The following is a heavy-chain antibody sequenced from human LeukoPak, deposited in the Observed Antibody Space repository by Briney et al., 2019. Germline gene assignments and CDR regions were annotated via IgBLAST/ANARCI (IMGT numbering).Heavy chain of an antibody. J-gene: IGHJ6*02. CDR1: GFTFADYY. D-gene: IGHD3-9*01. V-gene: IGHV3-11*03. CDR3: ARIYDSRDSGLDV. CDR2: IRSGSSYT. Sequence: KPGGSLRLSCAASGFTFADYYVNWIRQAPGKGLEWVSYIRSGSSYTDYADSVKGRFTISRDNAKNSLYLQMNSLRADDTAVYYCARIYDSRDSGLDVWGQGTTVTVSS.